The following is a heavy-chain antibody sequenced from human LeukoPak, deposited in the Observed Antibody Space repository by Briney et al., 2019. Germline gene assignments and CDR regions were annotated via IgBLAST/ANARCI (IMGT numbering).Heavy chain of an antibody. V-gene: IGHV1-58*01. J-gene: IGHJ3*02. D-gene: IGHD2-2*01. CDR2: IVVGSGNT. CDR3: AAFSSPGINDAFDI. Sequence: SVKVSCKASGFTFTSSAVQWVRQARGQRLEWIGWIVVGSGNTNYAQKFQERVTITRDMSTSTAYMELSSLRSEDTAVYYCAAFSSPGINDAFDIWGQGTMVAVSS. CDR1: GFTFTSSA.